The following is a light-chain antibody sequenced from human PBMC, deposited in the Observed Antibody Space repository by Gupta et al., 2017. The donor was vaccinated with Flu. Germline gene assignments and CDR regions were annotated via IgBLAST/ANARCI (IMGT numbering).Light chain of an antibody. CDR1: SSNIGSNT. V-gene: IGLV1-44*01. Sequence: QSVLAQPPSASGTPGQMVTISCSGSSSNIGSNTVNWYQQVPGTAPKLLIYVNNQRPSGVPDRFAGSTSCTSDSPAIRTLQSEDEADEDGSDWDARLNGQDVFGTGTKVTVL. CDR2: VNN. J-gene: IGLJ1*01. CDR3: SDWDARLNGQDV.